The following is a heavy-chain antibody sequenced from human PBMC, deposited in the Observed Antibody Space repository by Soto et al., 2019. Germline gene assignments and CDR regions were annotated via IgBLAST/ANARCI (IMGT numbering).Heavy chain of an antibody. V-gene: IGHV3-48*01. D-gene: IGHD3-16*01. J-gene: IGHJ6*02. Sequence: EVQLVESGGGLVQPGGSLRLSCAASGFTFSSYSMNWVRQAPGKGLEWVSYISSSSSTIYYADSVKGRFTISRDNAKNSLYLQMSGLRAEDTAVYYCARGFYAYGMDVWGQGTTVTVSS. CDR3: ARGFYAYGMDV. CDR2: ISSSSSTI. CDR1: GFTFSSYS.